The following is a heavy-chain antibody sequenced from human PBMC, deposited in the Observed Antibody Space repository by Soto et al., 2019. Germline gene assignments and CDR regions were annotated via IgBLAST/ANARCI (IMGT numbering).Heavy chain of an antibody. Sequence: VKVSCKASGGTFSSYAISWVRQAPGQGLEWMGGIIPIFGTANYAQKFQGRVTITADESTSTAYMELSSLRSEDTAVYYCARVVDAFYYYYGMDVWGQGTTVTVYS. V-gene: IGHV1-69*13. J-gene: IGHJ6*02. CDR2: IIPIFGTA. CDR1: GGTFSSYA. CDR3: ARVVDAFYYYYGMDV. D-gene: IGHD2-15*01.